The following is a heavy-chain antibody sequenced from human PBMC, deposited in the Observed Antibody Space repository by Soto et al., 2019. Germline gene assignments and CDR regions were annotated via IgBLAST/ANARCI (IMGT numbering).Heavy chain of an antibody. J-gene: IGHJ4*02. D-gene: IGHD6-13*01. V-gene: IGHV3-33*01. CDR3: ARPMIGIAGSFAS. CDR2: IWYDGSNK. Sequence: QVQLVESGGGVVQPGRSLRLSCAASGFTFSSYGMHWVRQAPGKALEWVAVIWYDGSNKYYADSVKGRFTIARDNSKNRLYLQRNSLRAEETALYYCARPMIGIAGSFASWVEGTLVIVSS. CDR1: GFTFSSYG.